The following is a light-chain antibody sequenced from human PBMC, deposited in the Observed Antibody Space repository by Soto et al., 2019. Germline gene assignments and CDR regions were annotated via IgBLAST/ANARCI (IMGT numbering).Light chain of an antibody. CDR2: GAS. CDR1: QSVNSDY. J-gene: IGKJ1*01. CDR3: QHFGSATGT. Sequence: EIVLTQSPGTLSLSPGERATLPCRASQSVNSDYLSWYQHKPGQAPRLLIYGASNRATGIPDRFTGSGSGTDFTLTISRLEPEDFAVYYCQHFGSATGTFGQGTKVEIK. V-gene: IGKV3-20*01.